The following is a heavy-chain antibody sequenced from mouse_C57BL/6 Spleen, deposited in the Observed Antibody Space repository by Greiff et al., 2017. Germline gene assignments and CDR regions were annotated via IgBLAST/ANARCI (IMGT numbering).Heavy chain of an antibody. D-gene: IGHD3-2*02. CDR2: INPNNGGT. CDR1: GYTFTDYY. V-gene: IGHV1-26*01. Sequence: EVQLQQSGPELVKPGASVKISCKASGYTFTDYYMNWVKQSHGKSLEWIGDINPNNGGTSYNQKFKGKATLTVDKSSSTAYMELRSLTSEYSAVYYSARESGEARSPLDYWGQGTTLTVSS. J-gene: IGHJ2*01. CDR3: ARESGEARSPLDY.